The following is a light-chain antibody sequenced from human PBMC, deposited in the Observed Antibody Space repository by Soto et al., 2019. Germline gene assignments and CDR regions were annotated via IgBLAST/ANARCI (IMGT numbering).Light chain of an antibody. CDR1: SSDVGGYNY. CDR3: SSYTGSTTLV. CDR2: DVS. V-gene: IGLV2-14*01. Sequence: QSALTQPASVSGSPGQSITISCTGTSSDVGGYNYVSWYQQHPGTAPKLMIYDVSNRPSGLSNRFSGSKSGNTASLTISGLQAEDEADYYCSSYTGSTTLVFGGGTKLTVL. J-gene: IGLJ2*01.